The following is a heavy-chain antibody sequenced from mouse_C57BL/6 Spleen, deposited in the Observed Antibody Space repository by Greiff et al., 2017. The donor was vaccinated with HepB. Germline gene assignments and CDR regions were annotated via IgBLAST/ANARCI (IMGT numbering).Heavy chain of an antibody. Sequence: QVQLKESGPELVKPGASVKISCKASGYAFSSSWMNWVKQRPGKGLEWIGRIYPGDGDTNYNGKFKGKATLSADKSSSTAYMQLSSLTSEDSAVYFCARDYYGSRPYAMDYWGQGTSVTVSS. CDR1: GYAFSSSW. D-gene: IGHD1-1*01. J-gene: IGHJ4*01. CDR3: ARDYYGSRPYAMDY. CDR2: IYPGDGDT. V-gene: IGHV1-82*01.